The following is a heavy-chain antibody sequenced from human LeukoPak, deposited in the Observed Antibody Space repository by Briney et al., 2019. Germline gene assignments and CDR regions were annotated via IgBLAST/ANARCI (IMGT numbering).Heavy chain of an antibody. CDR2: IIPMFGTA. Sequence: SVRVSCKASGGTFSSYAISWVRQAPGRGLEGMGGIIPMFGTANYEQKLQGRVTITADESTSTAYMELSSLRSEDTAVYYCARALYDFWSGGGRSSWFDPWGQGTLVTVSS. D-gene: IGHD3-3*01. J-gene: IGHJ5*02. V-gene: IGHV1-69*13. CDR1: GGTFSSYA. CDR3: ARALYDFWSGGGRSSWFDP.